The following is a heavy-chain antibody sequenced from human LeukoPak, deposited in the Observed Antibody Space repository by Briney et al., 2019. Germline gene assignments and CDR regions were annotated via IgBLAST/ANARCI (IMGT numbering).Heavy chain of an antibody. CDR1: GFTFSSYG. Sequence: GGSLRLSCATSGFTFSSYGMRWVRQAPGKGLEWVAFIRYDGSNKYYADSVKGRFTISRDNSKNTLYLQMNSLRAEDTAVYYCAKDFEHGDPWGYRGQGTLVTVSS. D-gene: IGHD4-17*01. CDR2: IRYDGSNK. J-gene: IGHJ4*02. CDR3: AKDFEHGDPWGY. V-gene: IGHV3-30*02.